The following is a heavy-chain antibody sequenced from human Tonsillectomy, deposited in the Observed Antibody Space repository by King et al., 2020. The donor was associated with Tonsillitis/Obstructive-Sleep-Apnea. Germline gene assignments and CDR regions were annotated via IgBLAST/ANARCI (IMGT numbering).Heavy chain of an antibody. Sequence: VQLVESGGGVVQPGRSLRVTCAASGFTFSSYAVHWVRQAPGKGLEWGAVISYDGSNKYYADSVKGRFTISRDNSKNTLYLQMNSLGAEDTAVYYCARDRGGDAFDIWGQGTMVTVSS. CDR2: ISYDGSNK. CDR3: ARDRGGDAFDI. V-gene: IGHV3-30*01. J-gene: IGHJ3*02. D-gene: IGHD3-10*01. CDR1: GFTFSSYA.